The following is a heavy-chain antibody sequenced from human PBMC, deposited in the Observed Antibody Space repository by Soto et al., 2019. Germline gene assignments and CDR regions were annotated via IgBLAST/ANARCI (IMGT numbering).Heavy chain of an antibody. CDR3: AREGIVATPLELYYYGMDV. D-gene: IGHD5-12*01. CDR1: VYTFTSYG. J-gene: IGHJ6*02. Sequence: QVQLVQSGAEVKKPGASVKVSCKASVYTFTSYGISWVRQAPGQGLEWMGWISAYNGNTNYAQKLQGRVTMTTDTSSSTAYMELRSLRSDDTVVYYFAREGIVATPLELYYYGMDVWGQGTTVTVSS. V-gene: IGHV1-18*01. CDR2: ISAYNGNT.